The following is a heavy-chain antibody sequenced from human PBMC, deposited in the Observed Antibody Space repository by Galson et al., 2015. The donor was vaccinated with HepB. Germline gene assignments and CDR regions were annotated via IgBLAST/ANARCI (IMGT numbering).Heavy chain of an antibody. CDR3: ARDSRLELHLNNYFSYGMDI. D-gene: IGHD5-24*01. CDR1: GYDFNKYG. V-gene: IGHV1-18*01. J-gene: IGHJ6*02. Sequence: SVKVSCKVSGYDFNKYGLSWVRQAPGQGLEWLGWVSGHDGSANYSPKFRGRVTMTTQTSTGTAYLEVRSLTSDDTAVYYCARDSRLELHLNNYFSYGMDIWGQGTAVTVS. CDR2: VSGHDGSA.